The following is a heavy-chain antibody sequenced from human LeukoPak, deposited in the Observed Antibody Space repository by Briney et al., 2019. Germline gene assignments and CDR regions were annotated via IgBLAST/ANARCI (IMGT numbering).Heavy chain of an antibody. J-gene: IGHJ3*02. Sequence: SETLSLTCTVSGGSISSYYWSWIRQPPGKGLEWIGYIYYSGSTNYNPSLKSRVTISVDTSKNQFSLKLSSVTAADTAVYYCARDYYDSSGEAPEPVDAFDIWGQGTMVTVSS. D-gene: IGHD3-22*01. CDR1: GGSISSYY. CDR3: ARDYYDSSGEAPEPVDAFDI. CDR2: IYYSGST. V-gene: IGHV4-59*01.